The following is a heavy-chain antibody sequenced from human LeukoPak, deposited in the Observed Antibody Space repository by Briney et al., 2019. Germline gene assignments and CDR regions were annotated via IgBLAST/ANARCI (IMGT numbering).Heavy chain of an antibody. D-gene: IGHD6-13*01. J-gene: IGHJ3*02. Sequence: GGSLRLSCAASGFTFDDYAMHWVRQAPGKGLEWVSGISWNSGSIGYADSVKGRFTISRDNAKNSLYLQMNSLRAEDTALYYCASVAAGIIDAFDIWGQGTMVTVSS. CDR2: ISWNSGSI. CDR3: ASVAAGIIDAFDI. CDR1: GFTFDDYA. V-gene: IGHV3-9*01.